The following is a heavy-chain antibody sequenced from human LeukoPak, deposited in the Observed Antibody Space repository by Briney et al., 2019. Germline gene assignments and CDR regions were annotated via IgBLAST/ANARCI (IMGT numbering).Heavy chain of an antibody. Sequence: GGFLRLSCAASGFTFSSYAMHWVRQAPGKGLEWVAVISYDGSNKYYADSVKGRFTISRDNSKNTLYLQMNSLRAEDTAVYYCAKDRLQYQLPNQDWFDPWGQGTLVTVSS. CDR1: GFTFSSYA. J-gene: IGHJ5*02. CDR2: ISYDGSNK. CDR3: AKDRLQYQLPNQDWFDP. V-gene: IGHV3-30-3*01. D-gene: IGHD2-2*01.